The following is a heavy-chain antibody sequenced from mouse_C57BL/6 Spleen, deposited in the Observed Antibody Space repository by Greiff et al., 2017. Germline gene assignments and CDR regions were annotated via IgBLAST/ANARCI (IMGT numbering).Heavy chain of an antibody. J-gene: IGHJ1*03. CDR1: GYSFTGYY. CDR3: ARGDRYFDV. CDR2: INPSTGGT. Sequence: VQLQQSGPELVKPGASVKISCKASGYSFTGYYMNWVKQSPEKSLEWIGEINPSTGGTTYNQKFKAKATLTVDKSSSTAYMQLKSLTSEDSAVYYCARGDRYFDVWGTGTTVTVSS. V-gene: IGHV1-42*01.